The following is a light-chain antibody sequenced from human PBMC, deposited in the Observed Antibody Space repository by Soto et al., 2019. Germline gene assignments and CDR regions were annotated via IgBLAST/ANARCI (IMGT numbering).Light chain of an antibody. J-gene: IGKJ1*01. CDR2: KAS. Sequence: DIQMTQSPSTLSGSVGDRVTITCRASQTISSWLAWYQQKPGKAPKLLIYKASTLKSGVPSRFSGSGSGTEFTLTISSLQPDDFATHYCQHYNRYSEAFGQGTKVDIK. CDR1: QTISSW. V-gene: IGKV1-5*03. CDR3: QHYNRYSEA.